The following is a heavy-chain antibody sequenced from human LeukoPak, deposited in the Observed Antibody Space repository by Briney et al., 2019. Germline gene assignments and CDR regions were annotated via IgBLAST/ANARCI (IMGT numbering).Heavy chain of an antibody. D-gene: IGHD2-2*01. J-gene: IGHJ4*02. CDR1: GFTFSSHA. CDR3: AKDAPVNIVVVPAANS. V-gene: IGHV3-23*01. Sequence: GGSLRLSCAASGFTFSSHAMSCVRQAPGRGREWVSAIRGSGGSTYYAHSVKGRFTISRDNSKNTLYLQMSTLRAEDTAVYYCAKDAPVNIVVVPAANSWGQGTLVTVSS. CDR2: IRGSGGST.